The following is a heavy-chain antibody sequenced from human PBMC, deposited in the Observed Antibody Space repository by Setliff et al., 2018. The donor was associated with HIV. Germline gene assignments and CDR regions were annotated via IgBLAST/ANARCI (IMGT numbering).Heavy chain of an antibody. Sequence: GALRLSCAASGFTFSSYWMHWVRQAPGKGLVWVSRINSDGSYTSYAESVKGRFTISRDNAKNTLFLQMNSLRAEDTAVYYCARDFSYGYFFYGMDVWGQGTTVTVSS. D-gene: IGHD5-18*01. CDR1: GFTFSSYW. J-gene: IGHJ6*02. V-gene: IGHV3-74*01. CDR2: INSDGSYT. CDR3: ARDFSYGYFFYGMDV.